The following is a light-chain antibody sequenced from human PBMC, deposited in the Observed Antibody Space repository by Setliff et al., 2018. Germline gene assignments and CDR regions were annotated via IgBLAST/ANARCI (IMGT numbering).Light chain of an antibody. J-gene: IGLJ1*01. CDR3: QSYDSSLSAYV. Sequence: QSVLTQPPSVSGAPGQRVTISCAGRSPNIGTGYDVHWYQQLPGTAPKLLIYGNNIRPSGVPDRFSGSQSGTSASLAITGLHSEDEADYYCQSYDSSLSAYVFGTGTKVTVL. CDR1: SPNIGTGYD. CDR2: GNN. V-gene: IGLV1-40*01.